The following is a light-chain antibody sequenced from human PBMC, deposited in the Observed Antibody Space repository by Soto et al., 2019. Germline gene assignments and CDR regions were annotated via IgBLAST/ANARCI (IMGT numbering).Light chain of an antibody. Sequence: DIQLTQAPSTLSASVGEEVTITCRASQTISRWLAWYQQKPGRAPELLIYDASTLESGVPSRFSGSGSETEFTLTISRLQPDDFATYFCHSRAFGQGTRLEIK. CDR1: QTISRW. J-gene: IGKJ5*01. V-gene: IGKV1-5*01. CDR2: DAS. CDR3: HSRA.